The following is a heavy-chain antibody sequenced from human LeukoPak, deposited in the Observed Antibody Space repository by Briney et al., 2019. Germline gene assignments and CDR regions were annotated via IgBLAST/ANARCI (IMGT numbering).Heavy chain of an antibody. Sequence: GESLKISCKGSGYSFTSYWIGWVRQMPGKGLGWMGIIYPGDSDTRYSPSFQGQVTISADKSISTAYLQWSSLKASDTAMYYCARVEMATIAWFDPWGQGTLVTVSS. CDR3: ARVEMATIAWFDP. CDR2: IYPGDSDT. CDR1: GYSFTSYW. V-gene: IGHV5-51*01. J-gene: IGHJ5*02. D-gene: IGHD5-24*01.